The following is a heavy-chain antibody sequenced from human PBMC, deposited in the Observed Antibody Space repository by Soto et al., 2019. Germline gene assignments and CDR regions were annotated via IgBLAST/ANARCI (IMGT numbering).Heavy chain of an antibody. V-gene: IGHV4-31*01. D-gene: IGHD1-1*01. Sequence: QVRLQEWGPGLVKPSQTLSLKCSVSGGSITTGGRYWSWIRQLPGKGLEWIGDIYYSGNTYYNASLKRLVTISVEAAKNQFSLTLSSVTAADTAVYYCAQALVFTGGDGFDIWGQGRLVTVSS. CDR2: IYYSGNT. J-gene: IGHJ3*02. CDR3: AQALVFTGGDGFDI. CDR1: GGSITTGGRY.